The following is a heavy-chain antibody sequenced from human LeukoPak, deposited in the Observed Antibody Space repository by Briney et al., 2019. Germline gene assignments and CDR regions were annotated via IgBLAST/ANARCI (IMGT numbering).Heavy chain of an antibody. CDR1: GFTFSNYA. Sequence: GGSLRLSCAASGFTFSNYAMSWVRQAPGKGLEWVSAISGGGLSTYYVDSVKGRFTISRDNSKNTLFLQMNSLRAEDTAVYYCAKTATVTTSWFDPWGQGTLVTVSS. V-gene: IGHV3-23*01. CDR2: ISGGGLST. CDR3: AKTATVTTSWFDP. D-gene: IGHD4-17*01. J-gene: IGHJ5*02.